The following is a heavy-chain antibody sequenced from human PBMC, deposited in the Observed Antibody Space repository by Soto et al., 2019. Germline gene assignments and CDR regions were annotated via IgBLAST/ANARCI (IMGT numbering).Heavy chain of an antibody. D-gene: IGHD5-12*01. CDR3: AARDGYNYGGDY. V-gene: IGHV1-69*02. Sequence: QVQLVQSGAEVKKPGSSVKVSCKASGGTFSSYTISWVRQAPGQGLEWMGRIIPILGIANYAQKVQGRVTITADKSTNTAYMELRSLRSADTAVYYWAARDGYNYGGDYWGQGTLVTVSS. CDR2: IIPILGIA. J-gene: IGHJ4*02. CDR1: GGTFSSYT.